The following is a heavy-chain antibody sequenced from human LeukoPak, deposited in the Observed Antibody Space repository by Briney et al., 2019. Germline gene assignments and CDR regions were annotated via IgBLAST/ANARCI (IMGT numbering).Heavy chain of an antibody. CDR1: GGSISSSNYH. D-gene: IGHD2-2*01. V-gene: IGHV4-39*07. CDR2: IYYSGST. Sequence: PSETLSLTCTVSGGSISSSNYHWGWIRQPPGKGLEWIGGIYYSGSTYYNPSLKSRVTISVDTSKNQFSLKLSSVTAADTAVYYCASLGYCSNTNCPDHWGQGTLVTVSS. CDR3: ASLGYCSNTNCPDH. J-gene: IGHJ4*02.